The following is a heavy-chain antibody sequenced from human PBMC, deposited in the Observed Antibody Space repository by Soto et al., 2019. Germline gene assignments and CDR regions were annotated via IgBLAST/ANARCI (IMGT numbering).Heavy chain of an antibody. J-gene: IGHJ6*02. CDR1: GGPISSSSYY. CDR3: ARQTGAAATDYYYGMDV. Sequence: WETLSLTCTVSGGPISSSSYYWGWIRQPPGKGLEWIGSVYYSGSTYYNPSLKSRVTISVDTSKNQFSLKLSSVTAADTAVYYCARQTGAAATDYYYGMDVWGQGTTVTVSS. D-gene: IGHD6-13*01. V-gene: IGHV4-39*01. CDR2: VYYSGST.